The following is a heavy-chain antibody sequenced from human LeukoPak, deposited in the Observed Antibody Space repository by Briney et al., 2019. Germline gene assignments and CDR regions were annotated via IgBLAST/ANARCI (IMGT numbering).Heavy chain of an antibody. D-gene: IGHD3-10*01. Sequence: ASVKVSCKASGGTFSSYAISWVRQAPGQGLEWMGWMNPNSGNTGYAQKFQGRVTMTRNTSRSIAYMELSSLRSEDMAVYYCARKFLGSRGYYFDYWGQGTLVTVSS. V-gene: IGHV1-8*02. CDR3: ARKFLGSRGYYFDY. CDR1: GGTFSSYA. CDR2: MNPNSGNT. J-gene: IGHJ4*02.